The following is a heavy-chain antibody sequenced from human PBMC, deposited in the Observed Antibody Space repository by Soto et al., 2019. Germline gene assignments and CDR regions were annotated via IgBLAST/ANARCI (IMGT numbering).Heavy chain of an antibody. J-gene: IGHJ6*02. V-gene: IGHV3-30*18. D-gene: IGHD4-17*01. CDR2: ISYDGTNK. Sequence: QVQLVESGGGEVQPGRSLTISCAASGFTFSTYGMHWVRQTPGKGLEWVAVISYDGTNKFYSDSVKGRFTISRDNFKNTLTLQIHSVRADDTAVYSCAKDLQSYGDYDYYCYGMDVWGLGARVSAS. CDR3: AKDLQSYGDYDYYCYGMDV. CDR1: GFTFSTYG.